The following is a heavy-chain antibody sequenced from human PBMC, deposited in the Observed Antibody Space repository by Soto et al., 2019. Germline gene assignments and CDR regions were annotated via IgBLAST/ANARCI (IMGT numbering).Heavy chain of an antibody. Sequence: QVQLVESGGGVVQPGRSLRLSCAASGFTFSSYAMHWVRQAPGKGLEWVAVISYDGSNKYYADSVKGRFTISRDNSKNTLYLQMNSLRAEDAAVYYCARARNYDPVDYWGQGTLVTVSS. CDR3: ARARNYDPVDY. CDR1: GFTFSSYA. V-gene: IGHV3-30-3*01. D-gene: IGHD1-7*01. J-gene: IGHJ4*02. CDR2: ISYDGSNK.